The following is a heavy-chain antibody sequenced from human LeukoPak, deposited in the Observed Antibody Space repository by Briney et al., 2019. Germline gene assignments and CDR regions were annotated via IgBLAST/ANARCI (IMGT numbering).Heavy chain of an antibody. V-gene: IGHV4-4*07. J-gene: IGHJ5*02. Sequence: SETLSLTCTVSGDSISGYYWSWIRQPAGKGLEWIGRMSTSGKSNYIPSLVSRVTMSVDTSKNQFSLNLSSVTAADTAVYYCARESGSMRWFDPWGQGTLVTVSS. CDR3: ARESGSMRWFDP. CDR1: GDSISGYY. D-gene: IGHD6-25*01. CDR2: MSTSGKS.